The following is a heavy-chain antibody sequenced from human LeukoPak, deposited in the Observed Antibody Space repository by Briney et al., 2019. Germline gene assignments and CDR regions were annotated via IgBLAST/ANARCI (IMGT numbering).Heavy chain of an antibody. CDR3: ARRDPTTVTAFDY. CDR2: IFPDDSDT. V-gene: IGHV5-51*01. Sequence: RESLKISCRFSGFDFTRDWIGWVRLMPGKGLEWMGIIFPDDSDTRYSPSFQGQVTPSADKSISTAYLQWSSLKASDTAIYYCARRDPTTVTAFDYWGQGTLVTVSS. D-gene: IGHD4-17*01. CDR1: GFDFTRDW. J-gene: IGHJ4*02.